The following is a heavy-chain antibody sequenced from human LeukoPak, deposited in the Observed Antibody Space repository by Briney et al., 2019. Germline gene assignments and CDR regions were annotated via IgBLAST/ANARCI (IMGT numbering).Heavy chain of an antibody. CDR3: ARAGWLQLNWFDP. D-gene: IGHD5-12*01. CDR2: INPNSGGT. J-gene: IGHJ5*02. CDR1: GYTFSGYF. V-gene: IGHV1-2*02. Sequence: GASVKVSCRASGYTFSGYFMHWVRQAPGQGLEWMGWINPNSGGTNYAQKFQGRVTMTRDTSISTAYMELSRLRSDDTAVYYCARAGWLQLNWFDPWGQGTLVTVSS.